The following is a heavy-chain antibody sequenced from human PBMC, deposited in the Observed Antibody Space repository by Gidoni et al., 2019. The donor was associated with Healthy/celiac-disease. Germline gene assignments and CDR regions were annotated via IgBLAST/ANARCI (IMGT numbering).Heavy chain of an antibody. CDR2: ISAYNGNT. D-gene: IGHD3-10*01. V-gene: IGHV1-18*01. CDR3: ARVYGSGSYYNYYYYMDV. CDR1: GYTFTSYG. Sequence: QVQLVQSGAEVNKPGASVKVSCKVSGYTFTSYGLRGVRQSPGQGLEWMGWISAYNGNTNYAQKLQGRVTMTTDTSTSTAYMELRSLRSDDTAVYYCARVYGSGSYYNYYYYMDVWGKGTTVTVSS. J-gene: IGHJ6*03.